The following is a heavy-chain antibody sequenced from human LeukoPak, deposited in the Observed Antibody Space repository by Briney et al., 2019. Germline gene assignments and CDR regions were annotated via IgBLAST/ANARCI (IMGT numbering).Heavy chain of an antibody. V-gene: IGHV4-4*02. CDR1: GGSISSSNW. Sequence: PSGTLSLTCAVSGGSISSSNWWSWVRQPPGKGLEWIGEIYHSGSTNYNPSLKSRVTISVDKSKNQFSLKLSSVTAADTAVYYCARRKPVRGAQRRNYYYYYMDVWGKGTTVTISS. CDR3: ARRKPVRGAQRRNYYYYYMDV. D-gene: IGHD3-10*01. J-gene: IGHJ6*03. CDR2: IYHSGST.